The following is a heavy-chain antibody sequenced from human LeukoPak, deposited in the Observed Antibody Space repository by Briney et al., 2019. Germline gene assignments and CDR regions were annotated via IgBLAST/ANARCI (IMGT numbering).Heavy chain of an antibody. J-gene: IGHJ6*03. D-gene: IGHD3-22*01. V-gene: IGHV3-23*01. CDR1: GFTFSSYG. CDR3: AKAGIVVVSDYYYYYMDV. Sequence: QSGGSLRLSCAASGFTFSSYGMSWVRQAPGKGLEWVSAISGSGGSTYYADSVKGRFTISRDNSKNTLYLQMNSLRAEDTAVYYCAKAGIVVVSDYYYYYMDVWGKGTTVTISS. CDR2: ISGSGGST.